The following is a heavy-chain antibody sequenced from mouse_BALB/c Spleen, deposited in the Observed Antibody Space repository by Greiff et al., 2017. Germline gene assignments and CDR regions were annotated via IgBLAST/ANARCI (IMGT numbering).Heavy chain of an antibody. Sequence: EVQVVESGGGLVQPGGSLKLSCAASGFTFSSYGMSWVRQTPDKRLELVATINSNGGSTYYPDSVKGRFTISRDNAKNTLYLQMSSLKSEDTAMYYCARDGITTNFDYWGQGTTLTVSS. CDR2: INSNGGST. CDR3: ARDGITTNFDY. V-gene: IGHV5-6-3*01. J-gene: IGHJ2*01. D-gene: IGHD2-4*01. CDR1: GFTFSSYG.